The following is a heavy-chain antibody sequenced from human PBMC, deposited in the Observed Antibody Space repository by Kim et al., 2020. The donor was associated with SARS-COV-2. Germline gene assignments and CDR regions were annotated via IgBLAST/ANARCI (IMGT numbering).Heavy chain of an antibody. CDR2: P. V-gene: IGHV7-4-1*02. D-gene: IGHD3-10*01. J-gene: IGHJ3*02. CDR3: ARGGVVLSFDI. Sequence: PSYAQGVKGRFDFSWDTSGRTVYLQISSLKAEDTAVYYCARGGVVLSFDIWGQGTMVTVSS.